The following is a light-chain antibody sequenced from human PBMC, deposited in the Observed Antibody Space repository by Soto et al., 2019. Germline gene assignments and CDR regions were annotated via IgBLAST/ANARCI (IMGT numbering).Light chain of an antibody. CDR1: QSISSW. Sequence: DIQMTQSPSTLSASVGDRVTITCRASQSISSWLAWYQQKPGKAPKLLIYDASSLESGVPSRFSGSGSGTEFTLTISSLQPDDFATYYCQQYTATFGQGTKVEIK. J-gene: IGKJ1*01. V-gene: IGKV1-5*01. CDR3: QQYTAT. CDR2: DAS.